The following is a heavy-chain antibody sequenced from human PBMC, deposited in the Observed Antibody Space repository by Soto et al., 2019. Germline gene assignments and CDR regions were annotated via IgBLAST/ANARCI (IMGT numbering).Heavy chain of an antibody. D-gene: IGHD3-10*01. CDR2: ISPMFGAA. CDR1: GGTFNTYA. CDR3: AREVQVHTPAFVY. Sequence: QVQLVQSGAEMKKPGSSVTVSCQSSGGTFNTYAMNWVRQAPGQGPEWMGDISPMFGAANYAPKFQGRVTIPADESTGTSYMQLSSLTSEDTALYFCAREVQVHTPAFVYWGQGTLVTVSS. J-gene: IGHJ4*02. V-gene: IGHV1-69*19.